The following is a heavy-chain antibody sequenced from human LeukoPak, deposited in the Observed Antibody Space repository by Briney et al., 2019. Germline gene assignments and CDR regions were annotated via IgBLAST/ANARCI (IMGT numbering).Heavy chain of an antibody. V-gene: IGHV3-23*01. CDR2: ISGSGGST. D-gene: IGHD2-2*01. Sequence: GGSLRLSCAASGCTFSSYAMSWVRQAPGKGLEWVSAISGSGGSTYYADSVKGRFTISRDNSKNTLYLQMNSLRAEDTAVYYCAKRYCSSTSCSGGKYYYGMDVWGQGTTVTVSS. CDR3: AKRYCSSTSCSGGKYYYGMDV. CDR1: GCTFSSYA. J-gene: IGHJ6*02.